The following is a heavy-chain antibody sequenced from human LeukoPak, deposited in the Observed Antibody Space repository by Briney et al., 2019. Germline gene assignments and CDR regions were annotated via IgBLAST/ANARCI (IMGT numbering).Heavy chain of an antibody. V-gene: IGHV7-4-1*02. CDR3: ARIDYDVLAFDI. D-gene: IGHD4/OR15-4a*01. CDR1: GYTFSNNA. Sequence: APVQVSCKASGYTFSNNAMNWVRQAPGQGLEWMGWISTSTGNPTYAQGFTGRFVFSLDTSVSTAYLQISSLKAEDTAVYYCARIDYDVLAFDIWGQGTMVTVSS. J-gene: IGHJ3*02. CDR2: ISTSTGNP.